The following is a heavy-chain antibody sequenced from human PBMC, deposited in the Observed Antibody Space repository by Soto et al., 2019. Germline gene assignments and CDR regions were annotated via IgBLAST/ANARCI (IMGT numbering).Heavy chain of an antibody. CDR1: GFTFSSYG. V-gene: IGHV3-30*18. J-gene: IGHJ4*02. CDR2: ISYDGCNT. CDR3: AKEGGLSGSYYISSSYYFDY. Sequence: QVQLVESGGGVVQPGRSLRLSCVASGFTFSSYGMHWVRHAPGKGLEWEAIISYDGCNTYYADSVKGRFTISRDNSKNTLYLQMNSLRAEDTSVYDCAKEGGLSGSYYISSSYYFDYWGQGTLVNVSS. D-gene: IGHD1-26*01.